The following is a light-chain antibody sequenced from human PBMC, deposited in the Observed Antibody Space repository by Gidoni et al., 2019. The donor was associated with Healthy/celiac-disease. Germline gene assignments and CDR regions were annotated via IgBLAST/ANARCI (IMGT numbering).Light chain of an antibody. CDR2: DAS. Sequence: IQMIQSTSSLSASVGDRVTITCQASQDISNYLNWYQQKPGEAPKLLIYDASNLETGGPTRFSRSGSTTDFTFTSSRLQPEDIATYCYQHYDKLRFTFGPGTKVDIK. J-gene: IGKJ3*01. CDR3: QHYDKLRFT. V-gene: IGKV1-33*01. CDR1: QDISNY.